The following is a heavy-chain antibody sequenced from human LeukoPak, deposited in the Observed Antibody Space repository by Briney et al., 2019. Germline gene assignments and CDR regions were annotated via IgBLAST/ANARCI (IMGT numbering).Heavy chain of an antibody. Sequence: SETLSLTCTVSGYSISSGYFWGWIGQPPGKGLEWIGSIYYSGSTYYNPSLKSRVTISLDTSKNQFSLKLSSVTAADTAVYYCARARGVSSSWYLDYWGQGTLVTVSS. D-gene: IGHD6-13*01. J-gene: IGHJ4*02. V-gene: IGHV4-38-2*02. CDR3: ARARGVSSSWYLDY. CDR2: IYYSGST. CDR1: GYSISSGYF.